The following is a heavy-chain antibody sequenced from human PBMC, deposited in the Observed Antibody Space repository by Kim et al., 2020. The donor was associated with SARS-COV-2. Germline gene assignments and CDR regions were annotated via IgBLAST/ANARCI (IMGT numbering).Heavy chain of an antibody. CDR2: SYDGSNK. CDR3: AREAR. Sequence: SYDGSNKYYADSVKGRFTISRDNSKNTLYLQMNSLRAEDTAVYYCAREARWGQGTLVTVSS. V-gene: IGHV3-30-3*01. J-gene: IGHJ4*02.